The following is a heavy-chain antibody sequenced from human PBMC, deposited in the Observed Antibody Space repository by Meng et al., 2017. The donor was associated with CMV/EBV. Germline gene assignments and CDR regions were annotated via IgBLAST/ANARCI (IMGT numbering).Heavy chain of an antibody. CDR3: ARDLGRFLEWSGALGGMDV. Sequence: SLKLPCAASGFTFSSYAMPWVRQAPGTGLEWVAVISYDGSNKYYADSVKGRFTISRDNSKNTLYLQMNSLRAEDTAVYYCARDLGRFLEWSGALGGMDVWGQGTTVTVSS. CDR2: ISYDGSNK. CDR1: GFTFSSYA. D-gene: IGHD3-3*01. V-gene: IGHV3-30*04. J-gene: IGHJ6*02.